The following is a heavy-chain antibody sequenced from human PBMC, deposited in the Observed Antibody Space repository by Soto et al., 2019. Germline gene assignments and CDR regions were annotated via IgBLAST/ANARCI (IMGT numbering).Heavy chain of an antibody. Sequence: QVQLVESGGGVVQPGRALRLSCAVSGFTFRSYGMHWVRQAPGKGLEWVAVIWHDGSDKFYADSVKGRFTVSRDNSKSRLHLQMNSLRAEDTAVYYCARGGCTSASCSDFDFWGQGSLVTVSS. CDR3: ARGGCTSASCSDFDF. D-gene: IGHD2-2*01. V-gene: IGHV3-33*01. CDR2: IWHDGSDK. J-gene: IGHJ4*02. CDR1: GFTFRSYG.